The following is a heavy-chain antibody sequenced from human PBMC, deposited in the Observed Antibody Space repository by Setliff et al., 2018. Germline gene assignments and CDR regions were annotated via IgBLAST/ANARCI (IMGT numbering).Heavy chain of an antibody. V-gene: IGHV1-69*05. J-gene: IGHJ6*03. Sequence: ASVKVSCKASGGTFSSYGISWVRQAPGQGLEWMGGTIPIFGTTDYAQKFQGRVTIITDESTSTAFMQLSSLRSEDTAVYYCVSEGVDSRSSTDYRYYMDVWGKGTTVTVSS. CDR2: TIPIFGTT. CDR3: VSEGVDSRSSTDYRYYMDV. CDR1: GGTFSSYG. D-gene: IGHD3-22*01.